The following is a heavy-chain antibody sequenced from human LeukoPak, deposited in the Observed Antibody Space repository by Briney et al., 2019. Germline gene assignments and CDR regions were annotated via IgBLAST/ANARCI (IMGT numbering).Heavy chain of an antibody. CDR2: IYYSGST. V-gene: IGHV4-39*01. CDR3: ARQYGGNGYYFDC. D-gene: IGHD4-23*01. CDR1: GGSISSSSYY. Sequence: SETLSLTCTVSGGSISSSSYYWGWIRQPPGKGLEWIGSIYYSGSTYYNPSLMSRVTISVDTSKNQFSLKLSSVTAADTAVYYCARQYGGNGYYFDCWGQGTLVTVSS. J-gene: IGHJ4*02.